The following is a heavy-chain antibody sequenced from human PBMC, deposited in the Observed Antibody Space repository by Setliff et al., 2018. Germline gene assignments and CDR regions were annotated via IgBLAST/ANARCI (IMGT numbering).Heavy chain of an antibody. Sequence: PGGSLRLSCAASGFTFTSYDMQWVRQAPGKGLEWVALIKYDGKNKYYGDSVKGRFTISRDNSKNALYLEMNSLRGEDSAVYYCVNTFQTGSGNAFDVWGRGTMVTVSS. CDR2: IKYDGKNK. J-gene: IGHJ3*01. CDR1: GFTFTSYD. D-gene: IGHD6-19*01. CDR3: VNTFQTGSGNAFDV. V-gene: IGHV3-30*02.